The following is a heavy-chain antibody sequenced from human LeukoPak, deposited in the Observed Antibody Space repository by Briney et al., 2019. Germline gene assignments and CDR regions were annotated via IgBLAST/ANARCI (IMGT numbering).Heavy chain of an antibody. J-gene: IGHJ2*01. D-gene: IGHD3-16*01. CDR2: IYSGGST. Sequence: GGSLRLSCAASGFTVTTNYMSWVRQAPGKGLEWVSVIYSGGSTYYADSVKGRFTISRDNSKNTLYLQMNSLRAEDTALYHCAREQSTGGFDLWGRGTLVTVSS. V-gene: IGHV3-53*01. CDR1: GFTVTTNY. CDR3: AREQSTGGFDL.